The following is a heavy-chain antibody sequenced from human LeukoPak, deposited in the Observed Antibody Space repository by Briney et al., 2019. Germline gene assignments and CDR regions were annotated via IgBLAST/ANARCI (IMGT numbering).Heavy chain of an antibody. CDR1: GFPFSSYS. V-gene: IGHV3-21*01. CDR2: ISSSSSYI. D-gene: IGHD3-3*01. J-gene: IGHJ5*02. CDR3: ARDLRRRFLEWLYWFDP. Sequence: GGSLRLSCAASGFPFSSYSMNWVRQAPGKGLEWVSSISSSSSYIYYPDSVKGRFTISRDNAKNSLYLQMNSLRAEDTAVYYCARDLRRRFLEWLYWFDPWGQGTLVTVSS.